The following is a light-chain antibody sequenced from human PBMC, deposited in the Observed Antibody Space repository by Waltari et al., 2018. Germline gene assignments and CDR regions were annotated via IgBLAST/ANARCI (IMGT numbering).Light chain of an antibody. V-gene: IGKV1-5*03. CDR3: QQYNSYPYT. CDR2: NAS. J-gene: IGKJ2*01. Sequence: DIQMTQSPSTLSASVGDRVTITCRASQGINSWLAWYRQKPGKAPKLLMYNASNLDSGVPSTFSGSGSGTYFTLTISSLQPEDFATYYCQQYNSYPYTFGQGTTLEIK. CDR1: QGINSW.